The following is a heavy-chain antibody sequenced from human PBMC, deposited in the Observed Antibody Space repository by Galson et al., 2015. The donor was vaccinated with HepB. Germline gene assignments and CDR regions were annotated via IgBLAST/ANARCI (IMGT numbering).Heavy chain of an antibody. V-gene: IGHV1-18*01. CDR1: GYTFTSYG. D-gene: IGHD2-15*01. J-gene: IGHJ5*02. Sequence: SVKVSCKASGYTFTSYGISWVRQAPGQGLEWMGWISAYNGNTNYAQKLQGRVTMTTDTSTSTAYMELRSLRSDDTAVYYCARVGPIKDIVVVVAAMRGWFDPWGQGTLVTVSS. CDR3: ARVGPIKDIVVVVAAMRGWFDP. CDR2: ISAYNGNT.